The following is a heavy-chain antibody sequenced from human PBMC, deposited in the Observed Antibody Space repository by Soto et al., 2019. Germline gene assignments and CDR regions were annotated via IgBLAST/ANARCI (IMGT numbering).Heavy chain of an antibody. J-gene: IGHJ6*02. CDR2: VYYTGTT. CDR1: GVSIRTDDYC. Sequence: QVQLQESGPGLVKPSQTLSLTCSVSGVSIRTDDYCWSWIRQPPGKGLEWIGYVYYTGTTQYTPSLKSRVSISADTSKNHFSLKLTSVTAADTAVYYCATAGPYGGPSGGNSWYYYYGMHLWGQGTTVTVSS. D-gene: IGHD4-17*01. CDR3: ATAGPYGGPSGGNSWYYYYGMHL. V-gene: IGHV4-30-4*01.